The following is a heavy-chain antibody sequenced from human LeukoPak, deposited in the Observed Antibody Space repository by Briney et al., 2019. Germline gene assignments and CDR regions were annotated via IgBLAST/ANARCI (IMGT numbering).Heavy chain of an antibody. CDR1: GFTFISYT. D-gene: IGHD1-1*01. V-gene: IGHV3-21*01. CDR3: ARELEYYFDY. J-gene: IGHJ4*02. Sequence: PGVSLRLSCAASGFTFISYTMNWVRQAPGKGLEWVSSITNSSYIYYADSVKGRFTISRDNAKNSLYLQMNSLRAEDTAVYYCARELEYYFDYWGQGTLVTVSS. CDR2: ITNSSYI.